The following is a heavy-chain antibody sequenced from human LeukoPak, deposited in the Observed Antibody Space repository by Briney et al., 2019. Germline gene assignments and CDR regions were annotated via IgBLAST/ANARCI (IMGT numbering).Heavy chain of an antibody. D-gene: IGHD3-10*01. CDR1: GFTLSSYG. V-gene: IGHV3-30*18. CDR2: ISSDESDK. CDR3: AKGDSGSYYKALDY. Sequence: PGRSLRLSCAVSGFTLSSYGIHWVRQAPGKGLEWVAVISSDESDKYYVDSVKGRFTISRDNTKNTLYLQMNSLRAEDTAVYDCAKGDSGSYYKALDYWGQGTLVTVSS. J-gene: IGHJ4*02.